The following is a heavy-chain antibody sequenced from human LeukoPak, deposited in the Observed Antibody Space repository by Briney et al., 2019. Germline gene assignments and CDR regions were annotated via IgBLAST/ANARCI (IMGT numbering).Heavy chain of an antibody. D-gene: IGHD3-10*01. CDR1: GRSISGSYYY. Sequence: SDTLSLTCTVSGRSISGSYYYWGWIRQPPGNGLEWIGTIYHSGRSTFYNPSHKSRVAMAVDTSKNHFSLNLTSVTAADTAIYYCASHRAKRLNDAFEIWGKGTVVSVSS. CDR2: IYHSGRST. V-gene: IGHV4-39*02. J-gene: IGHJ3*02. CDR3: ASHRAKRLNDAFEI.